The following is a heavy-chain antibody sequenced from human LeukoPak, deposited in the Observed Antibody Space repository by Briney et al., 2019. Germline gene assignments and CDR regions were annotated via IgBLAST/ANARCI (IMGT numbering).Heavy chain of an antibody. V-gene: IGHV4-59*01. Sequence: SETLSLTCTVSGGSISSYYWGWIRQPPGKGLEWIGYIYYSGSTNYNPSLKTRGTISVDTSKNQFSLKLRSVTAADTAVYYCAREVAQYYDSSGYYWKYFDYWGQGTLVTVSS. CDR3: AREVAQYYDSSGYYWKYFDY. CDR2: IYYSGST. D-gene: IGHD3-22*01. J-gene: IGHJ4*02. CDR1: GGSISSYY.